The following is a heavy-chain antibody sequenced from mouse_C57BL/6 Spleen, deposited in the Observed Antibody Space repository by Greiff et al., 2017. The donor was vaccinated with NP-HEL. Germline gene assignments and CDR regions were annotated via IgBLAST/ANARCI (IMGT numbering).Heavy chain of an antibody. CDR3: ARQSLWYFDV. V-gene: IGHV5-12*01. CDR1: GFTFSDYY. D-gene: IGHD6-1*01. J-gene: IGHJ1*03. Sequence: EVKLMESGGGLVQPGGSLKLSCAASGFTFSDYYMYWVRQTPEKRLEWVAYISNGGGSTYYPDTVKGRFTISRDNAKNTLYLQMSRLKSEDTAMYYCARQSLWYFDVWGTGTTVTVSS. CDR2: ISNGGGST.